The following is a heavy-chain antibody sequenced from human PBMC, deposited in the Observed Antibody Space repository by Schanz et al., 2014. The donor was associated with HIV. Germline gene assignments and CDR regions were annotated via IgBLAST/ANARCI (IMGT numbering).Heavy chain of an antibody. Sequence: QVQLVQSGAEVKKPGASVKVSCKASGYTFTGYYMHWVRQAPGQGLEWMGWINPSSGGTNYAQKFQGRVTMTRDTSISTAYMELRRLRSDDTAVYYCARDQNVISMVRGVMGGVDYWDQGTLVVVSS. CDR2: INPSSGGT. V-gene: IGHV1-2*02. CDR1: GYTFTGYY. J-gene: IGHJ4*02. D-gene: IGHD3-10*01. CDR3: ARDQNVISMVRGVMGGVDY.